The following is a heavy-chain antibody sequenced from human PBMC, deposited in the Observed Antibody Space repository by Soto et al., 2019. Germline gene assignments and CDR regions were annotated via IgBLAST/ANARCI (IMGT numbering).Heavy chain of an antibody. J-gene: IGHJ4*02. CDR3: VKDMVY. V-gene: IGHV3-23*01. Sequence: EVHLLESGGGLVQLGGSLRLSCAASGFTFSSYAMSWVRQAPGKGLEWVSSISGSGATTYYADSVKGRSTISRDISQNVLFLQMNGVRGVDPGVYYCVKDMVYWGQGTLVSVCS. CDR1: GFTFSSYA. D-gene: IGHD3-10*01. CDR2: ISGSGATT.